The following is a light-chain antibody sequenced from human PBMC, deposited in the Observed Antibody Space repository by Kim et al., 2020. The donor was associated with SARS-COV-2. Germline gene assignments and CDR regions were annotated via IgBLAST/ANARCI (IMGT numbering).Light chain of an antibody. CDR3: QAWDINTVV. V-gene: IGLV3-1*01. CDR1: KLGDKY. J-gene: IGLJ2*01. Sequence: SVSPGQTASITCSGDKLGDKYTCWYQQKAGQSPVLVIYQDTKRPSGIPERFSGSNSWNTATLTISGTQAMDEADYFCQAWDINTVVFGGGTQLTVL. CDR2: QDT.